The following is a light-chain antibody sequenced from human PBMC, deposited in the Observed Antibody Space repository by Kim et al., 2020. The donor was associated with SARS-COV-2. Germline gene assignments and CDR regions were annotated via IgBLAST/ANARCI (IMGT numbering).Light chain of an antibody. J-gene: IGKJ5*01. V-gene: IGKV1-12*01. Sequence: DIQMTQSPSSVSASVGDRVTITCRASQGINSWLAWYQQKPGKAPKLLVSAASNLETGVPSRFSGTRSGTDFTLTISGLQPEDFATYYCQQANSFSITFGQGTRLEIK. CDR3: QQANSFSIT. CDR1: QGINSW. CDR2: AAS.